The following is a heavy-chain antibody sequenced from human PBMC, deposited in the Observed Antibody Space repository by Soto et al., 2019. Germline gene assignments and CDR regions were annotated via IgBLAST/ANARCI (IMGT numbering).Heavy chain of an antibody. Sequence: ASVKVSCKVSGYTFTGYYMHWVRQAPGQGLEWMGWINPNSGGTNYAQKFQGRVTMTRDTSISTAYMELSRLRSDDTAVYYCARLLWFGELLYPFPGAFGYWGEGTLLTASS. CDR1: GYTFTGYY. CDR2: INPNSGGT. V-gene: IGHV1-2*02. CDR3: ARLLWFGELLYPFPGAFGY. J-gene: IGHJ4*02. D-gene: IGHD3-10*01.